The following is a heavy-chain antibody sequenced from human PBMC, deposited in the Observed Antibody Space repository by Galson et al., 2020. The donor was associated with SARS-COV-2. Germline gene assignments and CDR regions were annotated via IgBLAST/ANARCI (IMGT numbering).Heavy chain of an antibody. CDR1: GGSISSGSYY. CDR2: IYTGVNT. D-gene: IGHD1-26*01. CDR3: ARESRWDLYFDH. Sequence: SQTPSLTCSVPGGSISSGSYYWSWIRQPAGKGLEWIWRIYTGVNTNYNPSLKSRVTISVDTSKNQFSLKRSSVTAADTAVYYCARESRWDLYFDHWGQGTLVTVSS. J-gene: IGHJ4*02. V-gene: IGHV4-61*02.